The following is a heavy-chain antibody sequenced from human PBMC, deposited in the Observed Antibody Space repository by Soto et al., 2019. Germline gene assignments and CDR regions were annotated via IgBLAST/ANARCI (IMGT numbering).Heavy chain of an antibody. CDR2: IIPIFGTA. D-gene: IGHD3-22*01. Sequence: SVKVSCKASGGTFSSYAISWVRQAPGQGLEWMGGIIPIFGTANYAQKFQGRVTITADESTSTAYMELSSLRSEDTAVYYCATPLLLAPGPRGDAFDIWGQGTVVTVSS. CDR3: ATPLLLAPGPRGDAFDI. CDR1: GGTFSSYA. J-gene: IGHJ3*02. V-gene: IGHV1-69*13.